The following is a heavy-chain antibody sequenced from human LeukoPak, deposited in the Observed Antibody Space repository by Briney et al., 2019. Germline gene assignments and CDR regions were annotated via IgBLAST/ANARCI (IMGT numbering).Heavy chain of an antibody. J-gene: IGHJ4*02. V-gene: IGHV3-23*01. D-gene: IGHD3-22*01. CDR1: GFTFSSYA. CDR2: TSGSGDNP. CDR3: AKDMIVVVIPLGWFDY. Sequence: GGSLRLSCAASGFTFSSYAMGWVRQAPGKGLEWVSATSGSGDNPYYADSVKGRFTISRDSSKSTLYLQMNSLRAEDTAIYYCAKDMIVVVIPLGWFDYWGQGTLVTVSS.